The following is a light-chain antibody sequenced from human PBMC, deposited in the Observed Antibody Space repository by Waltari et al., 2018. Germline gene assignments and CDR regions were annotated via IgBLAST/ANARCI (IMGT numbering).Light chain of an antibody. CDR1: QSLLHSNGYNY. J-gene: IGKJ4*01. Sequence: DIVMTQSPLSLPVTPGETASIPCRSSQSLLHSNGYNYLDWYLQKPGQSPQLLIYLGSNRASGVPDRFSGSGSGTDFTLKISRVEAEDVGVYYCMQALQAPTFGGGTKVEIK. CDR2: LGS. CDR3: MQALQAPT. V-gene: IGKV2-28*01.